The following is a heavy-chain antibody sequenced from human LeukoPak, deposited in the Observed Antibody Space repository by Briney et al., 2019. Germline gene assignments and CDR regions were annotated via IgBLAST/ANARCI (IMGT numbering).Heavy chain of an antibody. V-gene: IGHV1-18*01. D-gene: IGHD3-16*02. CDR2: ISAYNGNT. CDR3: AREDLNRGAFDI. Sequence: GASVRVSCKASGYTLTSYDIGEVRQAPGQGLEWMGRISAYNGNTNYAQKLQGRVTMTTDTSTSTAYMELRSLRSDDTAVYYCAREDLNRGAFDIWGQGTMVTVSS. J-gene: IGHJ3*02. CDR1: GYTLTSYD.